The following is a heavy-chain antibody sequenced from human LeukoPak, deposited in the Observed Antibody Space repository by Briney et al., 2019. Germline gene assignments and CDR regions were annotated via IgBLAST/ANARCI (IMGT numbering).Heavy chain of an antibody. CDR1: GFIFSSFE. CDR2: ISDRGSII. Sequence: RGSLRLSCDASGFIFSSFEMRWVRQAPGKGLEWVSYISDRGSIIKCAETVKGRFTISRDDAKNSLDLQMNSLRVDDTATYFCTAGPQSSGSHDYGVQGAPVTVSS. CDR3: TAGPQSSGSHDY. J-gene: IGHJ4*02. V-gene: IGHV3-48*03. D-gene: IGHD1-26*01.